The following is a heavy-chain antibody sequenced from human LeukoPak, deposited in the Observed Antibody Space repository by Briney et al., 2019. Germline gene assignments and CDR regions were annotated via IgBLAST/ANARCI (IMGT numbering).Heavy chain of an antibody. J-gene: IGHJ6*03. CDR3: ASYLGDMDV. V-gene: IGHV3-33*01. CDR2: VWNDGSNK. Sequence: GGSLRLSCAASGFTFSSYGMHWVRQAPGKGLEWVAVVWNDGSNKYYADSVKGRFTISRDNSRNTLYLQMDSLRADDTAVYYCASYLGDMDVWGKGTTVTVSS. D-gene: IGHD3-16*02. CDR1: GFTFSSYG.